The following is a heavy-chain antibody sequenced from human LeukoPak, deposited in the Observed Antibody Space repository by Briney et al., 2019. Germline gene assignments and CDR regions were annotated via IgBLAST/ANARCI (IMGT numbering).Heavy chain of an antibody. CDR2: ISGSGGST. J-gene: IGHJ4*02. D-gene: IGHD6-19*01. Sequence: GGSLRLSCAASEFTFSSYAMSWVRQAPGKGLEWVSAISGSGGSTYYADSVKGRFTISRDNSKNTLYLQMNSLRAEDTAVYYCAKARGSGWRYYFDYWGQGTLVTVSS. V-gene: IGHV3-23*01. CDR3: AKARGSGWRYYFDY. CDR1: EFTFSSYA.